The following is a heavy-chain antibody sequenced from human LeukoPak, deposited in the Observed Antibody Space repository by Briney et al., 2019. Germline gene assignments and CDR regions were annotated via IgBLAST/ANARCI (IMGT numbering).Heavy chain of an antibody. Sequence: SETLSLTCTVSGGSINSYYWSWIRQPPGKGLEWIAYIYYSGSTSYNPSLKSRVTISVDTSKNQFSLKLSSVTAADTAVYYCARGRVRLDYWGQGTLVTVSS. J-gene: IGHJ4*02. CDR3: ARGRVRLDY. CDR1: GGSINSYY. V-gene: IGHV4-59*12. CDR2: IYYSGST.